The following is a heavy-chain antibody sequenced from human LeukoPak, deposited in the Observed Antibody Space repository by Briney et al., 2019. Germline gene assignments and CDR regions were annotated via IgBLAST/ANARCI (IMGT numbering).Heavy chain of an antibody. D-gene: IGHD3-3*02. CDR2: INPSGGST. CDR3: ARGPTFLHPKNWFDP. CDR1: GYTFTSYY. V-gene: IGHV1-46*01. J-gene: IGHJ5*02. Sequence: ASVKVSCKASGYTFTSYYVHWVRQDPGQGLEWMGVINPSGGSTNYAQKFQGRVTLTRDTSTSTVYMELSSLRSEDTAVYHCARGPTFLHPKNWFDPWGQGTLVTVSS.